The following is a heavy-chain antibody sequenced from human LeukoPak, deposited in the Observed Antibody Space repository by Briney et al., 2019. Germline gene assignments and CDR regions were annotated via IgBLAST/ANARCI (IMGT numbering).Heavy chain of an antibody. J-gene: IGHJ3*02. D-gene: IGHD2-21*02. CDR2: INTNTGNP. Sequence: VASVKVSCKASGHTFTSYAMNWVRQAPGQGLEWMGWINTNTGNPTYAQGFTGRFVFSLDTSVSTAYLQISSLKAEDTAVYYCASFCGGDCSNDAFDIWGQGTMVTVSS. CDR1: GHTFTSYA. CDR3: ASFCGGDCSNDAFDI. V-gene: IGHV7-4-1*02.